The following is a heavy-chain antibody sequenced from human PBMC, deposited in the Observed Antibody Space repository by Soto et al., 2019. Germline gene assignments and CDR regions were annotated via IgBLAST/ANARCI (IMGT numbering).Heavy chain of an antibody. CDR3: ARGNEWLRYMNEGGYCTGGSCLRGLLADY. J-gene: IGHJ4*02. V-gene: IGHV3-21*01. CDR2: ISSSSSYI. D-gene: IGHD2-15*01. CDR1: GFTFSSYS. Sequence: EVQLVESGGGLVKPGGSLRLSCAASGFTFSSYSMNWVRQAPGKGLEWVSSISSSSSYIYYADSVKGRFTISRDNAKNSLYLQMNSLRAEDTAVYYCARGNEWLRYMNEGGYCTGGSCLRGLLADYWGQGTLVTVSS.